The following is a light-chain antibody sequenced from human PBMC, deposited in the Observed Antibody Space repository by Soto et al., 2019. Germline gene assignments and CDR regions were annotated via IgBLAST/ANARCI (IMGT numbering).Light chain of an antibody. CDR3: QHYETFPYT. V-gene: IGKV1-5*01. J-gene: IGKJ2*01. CDR1: QSISDS. Sequence: DIQMTQSPCTLSASVGDRVTIPCRASQSISDSLAWYQQKPGKAPYLLSYDASTLESGVPTRFRGSGSGTDFTLTISSLSPDYFETYYCQHYETFPYTFGQGTKVDIK. CDR2: DAS.